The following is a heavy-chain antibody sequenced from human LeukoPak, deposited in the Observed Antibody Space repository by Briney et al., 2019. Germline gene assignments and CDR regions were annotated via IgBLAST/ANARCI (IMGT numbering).Heavy chain of an antibody. CDR2: TYYRSKWYN. J-gene: IGHJ4*02. D-gene: IGHD5-12*01. CDR3: ARGRYSGYDWGFDYFDY. CDR1: GDSVSSNSVA. V-gene: IGHV6-1*01. Sequence: SQTLSLTCAISGDSVSSNSVAWNWIRQSPSRGLEWLGRTYYRSKWYNDYAVSVNSRITINSDTSKNQFSLQLNSVTPEDTAVYYCARGRYSGYDWGFDYFDYWGQGTLVTVSS.